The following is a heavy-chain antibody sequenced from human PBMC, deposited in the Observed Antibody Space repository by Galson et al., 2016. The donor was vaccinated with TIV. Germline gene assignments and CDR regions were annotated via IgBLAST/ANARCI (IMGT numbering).Heavy chain of an antibody. Sequence: SLRLSCAASGFTFSDYYMNWIRQAPGKGLEWLCFISGTGSIIYYADSVRGRATVSRDNTQKSVFLQINGLSAEDTAVYYCARARDQFGSGRFSVWGQGALV. CDR2: ISGTGSII. CDR3: ARARDQFGSGRFSV. J-gene: IGHJ4*02. D-gene: IGHD3-10*01. V-gene: IGHV3-11*04. CDR1: GFTFSDYY.